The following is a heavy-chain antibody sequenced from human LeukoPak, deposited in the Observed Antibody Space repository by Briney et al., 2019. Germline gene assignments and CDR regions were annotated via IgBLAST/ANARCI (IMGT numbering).Heavy chain of an antibody. V-gene: IGHV4-39*01. CDR1: GGSISSSSYY. D-gene: IGHD6-13*01. J-gene: IGHJ5*02. CDR2: IYHSGST. Sequence: SETLSLTCTVSGGSISSSSYYWGWIRQPPGKGLEWIGSIYHSGSTFYNSSLKSRVTISVDTSKNQFSLKLTSVTAADTAFYYCARQYSTNWYDGRGWFDPWGQGTLVTVSS. CDR3: ARQYSTNWYDGRGWFDP.